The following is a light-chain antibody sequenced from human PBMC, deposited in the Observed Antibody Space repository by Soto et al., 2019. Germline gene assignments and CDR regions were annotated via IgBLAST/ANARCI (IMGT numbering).Light chain of an antibody. V-gene: IGKV3-20*01. CDR2: GAS. Sequence: EIVLTQSPGTLSLSPGERATLSCRASRSVSSSYLAWYQQKPGQAPRLLIYGASSRATGIQDRFSGSGSGTDFTLTIRRLEPEDFAVYYCQQYGSSPKTFGQGTKVDIK. CDR3: QQYGSSPKT. J-gene: IGKJ1*01. CDR1: RSVSSSY.